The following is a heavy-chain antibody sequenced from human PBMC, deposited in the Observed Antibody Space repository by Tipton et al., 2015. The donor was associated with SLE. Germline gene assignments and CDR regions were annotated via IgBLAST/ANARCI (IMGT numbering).Heavy chain of an antibody. CDR1: GGSISSYY. J-gene: IGHJ4*02. Sequence: TLSLTCTVSGGSISSYYWSWIRQPAGKGLEWIGYIYTSGSTNYNPSLKSRVTISVDTSKNQFSLKLSSVTAADTAVYYCAREEGIAVAGADYWGQGTLVTVSS. D-gene: IGHD6-19*01. V-gene: IGHV4-4*09. CDR3: AREEGIAVAGADY. CDR2: IYTSGST.